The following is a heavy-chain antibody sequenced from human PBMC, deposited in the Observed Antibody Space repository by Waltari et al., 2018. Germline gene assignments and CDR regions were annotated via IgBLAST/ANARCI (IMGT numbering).Heavy chain of an antibody. J-gene: IGHJ4*02. CDR1: GFVFSTFG. D-gene: IGHD5-18*01. CDR2: ISDDGSNK. Sequence: QVQLVESGGGVVQPGRSLRLSCAASGFVFSTFGMHWVRQAPGKGLEWVAVISDDGSNKDYSDSVKGRFTIARDNSKNTLSLLMNSLRIEDTAVYYCAKPQANRGYTYDPIHFDSWGQGTLVTVSS. V-gene: IGHV3-30*18. CDR3: AKPQANRGYTYDPIHFDS.